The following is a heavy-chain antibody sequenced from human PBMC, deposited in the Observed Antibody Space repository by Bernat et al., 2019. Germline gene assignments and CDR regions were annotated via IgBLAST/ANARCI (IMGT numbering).Heavy chain of an antibody. Sequence: EVQLVESGGGLVQPGGSLKLSCAASGFTFSGSAMHWVRQASGKGLEWVGRIRSKANSYATAYAASVKGRFTISRDDSKNTAYLQMNSLKTEDTAVYYCTRHQNYYGSGSDGPFYYYYGMDVWGQGTTVTVSS. CDR2: IRSKANSYAT. V-gene: IGHV3-73*01. D-gene: IGHD3-10*01. CDR3: TRHQNYYGSGSDGPFYYYYGMDV. J-gene: IGHJ6*02. CDR1: GFTFSGSA.